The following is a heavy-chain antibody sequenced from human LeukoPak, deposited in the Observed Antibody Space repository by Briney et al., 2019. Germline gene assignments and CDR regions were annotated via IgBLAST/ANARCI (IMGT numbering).Heavy chain of an antibody. CDR3: ARTIAVAGAFDP. Sequence: SETLSLTCTVSGGSISSYYWSWIRQPPGKGLEWIGYIYYTGSTYYNPSLKSRVTISVDTSKNQFSLKLSSVTAADTAVYYCARTIAVAGAFDPWGKGTLVTVSS. CDR2: IYYTGST. CDR1: GGSISSYY. V-gene: IGHV4-59*08. J-gene: IGHJ5*02. D-gene: IGHD6-19*01.